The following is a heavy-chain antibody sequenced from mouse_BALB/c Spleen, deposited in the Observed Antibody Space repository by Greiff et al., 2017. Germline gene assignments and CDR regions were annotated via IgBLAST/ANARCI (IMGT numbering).Heavy chain of an antibody. Sequence: EVMLVEYGGDLVKPGGSLKLSCAASGFTFSSYGMSWVRQTPDKRLEWFATISSGGSYTYYPDSVKGRFTISRDNAKNTLYLQMSSLKSEDTAMYYCARRAGTNWFAYWGQGTLVTVSA. J-gene: IGHJ3*01. D-gene: IGHD4-1*01. V-gene: IGHV5-6*02. CDR1: GFTFSSYG. CDR3: ARRAGTNWFAY. CDR2: ISSGGSYT.